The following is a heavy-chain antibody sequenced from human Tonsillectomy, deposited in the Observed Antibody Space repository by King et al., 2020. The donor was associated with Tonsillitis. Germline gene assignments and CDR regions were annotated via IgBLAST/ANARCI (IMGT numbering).Heavy chain of an antibody. J-gene: IGHJ4*02. CDR2: ISGSGGST. CDR1: GFTFGSYA. Sequence: VQLVESGVGLVQPGGSLRLSCAASGFTFGSYAMSWVRQAPGKGLEWVSVISGSGGSTFYADSVKGRFTISRDNSKNTLYLQMNSLRAEDTAVYYCAKLGGVVVTAIGYWGQGTLVTVSS. V-gene: IGHV3-23*04. D-gene: IGHD2-21*02. CDR3: AKLGGVVVTAIGY.